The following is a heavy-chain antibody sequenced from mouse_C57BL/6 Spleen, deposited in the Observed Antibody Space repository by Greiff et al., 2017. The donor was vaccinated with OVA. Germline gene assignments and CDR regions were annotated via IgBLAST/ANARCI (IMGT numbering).Heavy chain of an antibody. CDR1: GYTFTEYT. J-gene: IGHJ1*03. CDR3: ARHEGDYYGSNSDWYFDV. CDR2: FYPGSGSI. V-gene: IGHV1-62-2*01. Sequence: VQLQQSGAELVKPGASVKLSCKASGYTFTEYTIHWVKQRSGQGLEWIGWFYPGSGSIKYNEKFKDKATLTADKSSSTVYMELSRLTSEDSAVYFCARHEGDYYGSNSDWYFDVWGTGTTVTVSS. D-gene: IGHD1-1*01.